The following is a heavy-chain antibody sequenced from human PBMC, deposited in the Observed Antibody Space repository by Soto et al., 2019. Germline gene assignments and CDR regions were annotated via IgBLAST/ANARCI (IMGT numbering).Heavy chain of an antibody. CDR2: INHSGST. Sequence: SETLSLTCAVYGGSFSGYYWSWIRQPPGKGLEWIGEINHSGSTNYNPSLKSRVTISVDTSKNQFSLKLSSVTVADTAVYYCASHIATDWFDPWGQATLVTVSS. D-gene: IGHD2-21*01. J-gene: IGHJ5*02. CDR1: GGSFSGYY. V-gene: IGHV4-34*01. CDR3: ASHIATDWFDP.